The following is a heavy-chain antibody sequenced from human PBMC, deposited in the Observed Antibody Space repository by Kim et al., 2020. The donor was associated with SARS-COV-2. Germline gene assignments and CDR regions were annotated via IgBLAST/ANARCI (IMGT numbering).Heavy chain of an antibody. V-gene: IGHV1-69*13. D-gene: IGHD3-22*01. CDR1: GGTFSSYA. CDR3: ARGAMIVVVIEDYYGMDV. CDR2: IIPIFGTA. Sequence: SVKVSCKASGGTFSSYAISWVRQAPGQGLEWMGGIIPIFGTANYAQKFQGRVTITADESTSTAYMELSSLRSEDTAVYYCARGAMIVVVIEDYYGMDVWGQGTTVTVSS. J-gene: IGHJ6*02.